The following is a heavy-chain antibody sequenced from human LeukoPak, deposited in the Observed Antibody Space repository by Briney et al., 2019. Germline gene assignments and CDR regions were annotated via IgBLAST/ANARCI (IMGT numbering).Heavy chain of an antibody. CDR1: GFTFSTYS. J-gene: IGHJ4*02. D-gene: IGHD1-26*01. CDR2: ISGSSSYI. V-gene: IGHV3-21*01. Sequence: GGSLSLSRAASGFTFSTYSMNWVRQAPGKGLEWVSSISGSSSYIYYADSVKGRFTISRDNAKNSLYLQMNSLRAEDTAVYYCARELLGIDYFDYWGQGTLVTVSS. CDR3: ARELLGIDYFDY.